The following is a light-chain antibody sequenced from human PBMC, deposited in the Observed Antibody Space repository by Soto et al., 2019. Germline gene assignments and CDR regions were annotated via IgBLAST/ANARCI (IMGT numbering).Light chain of an antibody. CDR3: QQYNSYSPT. J-gene: IGKJ1*01. Sequence: DIQMTQSPSTLSASVGDRVTITCRASQSISTWLAWYQQEPGKAPKLLIHKASSLQSGVPSRFSGTGSGTDFTLTISSLHPDDFAPYYCQQYNSYSPTFGQGTRVDIK. CDR2: KAS. V-gene: IGKV1-5*03. CDR1: QSISTW.